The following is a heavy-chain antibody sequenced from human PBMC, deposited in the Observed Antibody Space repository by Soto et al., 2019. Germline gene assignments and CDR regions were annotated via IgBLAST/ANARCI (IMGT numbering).Heavy chain of an antibody. CDR2: INHSGGT. CDR3: ARDRDTGTSGEKHRFCS. Sequence: SETLSLTCAVYGGSFSGFYWSWIRQPPGKGLEWIGEINHSGGTNYNPSLKSRVTISVDTSKNQFSLKLSSVTAADTAVYYCARDRDTGTSGEKHRFCSWGQEP. V-gene: IGHV4-34*01. D-gene: IGHD2-21*01. CDR1: GGSFSGFY. J-gene: IGHJ5*01.